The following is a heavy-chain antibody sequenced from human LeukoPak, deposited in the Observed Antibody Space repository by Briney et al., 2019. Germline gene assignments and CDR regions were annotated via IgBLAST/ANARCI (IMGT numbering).Heavy chain of an antibody. CDR3: ARGTYCSGGSCYVGAFDI. J-gene: IGHJ3*02. D-gene: IGHD2-15*01. V-gene: IGHV1-18*01. CDR1: GYTFTSYG. CDR2: ISAYNGNT. Sequence: ASVKVSCKASGYTFTSYGISWVRQAPGRGLEWMGWISAYNGNTNYAQKLQGRVTMTTDTSTSTAYMELRSLRSDDTAVYYCARGTYCSGGSCYVGAFDIWGQGTMVTVSS.